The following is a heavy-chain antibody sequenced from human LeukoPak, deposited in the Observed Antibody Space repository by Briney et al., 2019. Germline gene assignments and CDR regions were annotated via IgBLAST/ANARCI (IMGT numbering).Heavy chain of an antibody. CDR1: GFTFSSFW. D-gene: IGHD3-10*01. CDR2: IKQDGSEK. V-gene: IGHV3-7*01. CDR3: AKDLGYGSGSYSFDY. Sequence: GGSLRLSCAASGFTFSSFWMSWVRKAPGKGLEWVANIKQDGSEKYYVDSVKGRFTISRDNAKNSLYLQMNSLRAEDTAVYYCAKDLGYGSGSYSFDYWGQGTLVTVSS. J-gene: IGHJ4*02.